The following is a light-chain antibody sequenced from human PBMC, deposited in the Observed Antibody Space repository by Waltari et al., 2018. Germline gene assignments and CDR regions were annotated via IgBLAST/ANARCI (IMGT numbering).Light chain of an antibody. CDR3: QQNASSRP. J-gene: IGKJ1*01. V-gene: IGKV3-20*01. Sequence: DIVLAQSPGTLSLSPGERATLSCRASQTVTSNYLSWYQQKPGQAPRLLIFGASSRATGIPDRFGGGGSGTDFTLTITRLGPEDFAVYYCQQNASSRPFGQGTRWKSN. CDR2: GAS. CDR1: QTVTSNY.